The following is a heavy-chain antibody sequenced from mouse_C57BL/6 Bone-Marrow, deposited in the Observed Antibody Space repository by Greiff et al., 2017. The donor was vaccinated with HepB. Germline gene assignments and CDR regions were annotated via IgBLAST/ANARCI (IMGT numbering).Heavy chain of an antibody. V-gene: IGHV1-64*01. Sequence: QVQLQQPGAELVKPGASVKLSCKASGYTFTSYWMHWVKQRPGQGLEWIGMIHPNSGSTNYNEKFKSKATLTVDKSSSTAYVQLSSLTSEDSAVYYCARTLGTTVGGDYWGQGTTLTVSS. CDR1: GYTFTSYW. CDR3: ARTLGTTVGGDY. CDR2: IHPNSGST. D-gene: IGHD1-1*01. J-gene: IGHJ2*01.